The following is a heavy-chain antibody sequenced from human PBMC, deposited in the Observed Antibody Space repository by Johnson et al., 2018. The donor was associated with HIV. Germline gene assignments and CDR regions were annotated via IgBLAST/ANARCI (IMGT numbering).Heavy chain of an antibody. CDR1: GFTFSSYW. J-gene: IGHJ3*02. CDR2: INSGGST. CDR3: ARGAPDYYDIPKNAFDI. Sequence: VQLVESGGGLAQPGGSRRLSCAASGFTFSSYWMHWVRQAPGTGLEWVSVINSGGSTSYADFVTGRFIIYRDNSKNTLSIQMNCLRAEDTAVYYCARGAPDYYDIPKNAFDIWGQGTMVTVSS. V-gene: IGHV3-66*01. D-gene: IGHD3-22*01.